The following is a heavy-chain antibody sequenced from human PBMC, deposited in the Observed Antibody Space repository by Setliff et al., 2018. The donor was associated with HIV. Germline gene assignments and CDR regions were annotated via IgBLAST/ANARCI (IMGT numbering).Heavy chain of an antibody. J-gene: IGHJ4*02. V-gene: IGHV1-8*02. Sequence: GASVKVSCKASGYTFTSYAINWVRQATGQGLEWMGWMNPNSGNTGYAQTFQGRVTMTRNTSISTAYMELSSLRSEDTAVYYCTRDIAAWGYFDYWGQGTLVTVSS. CDR1: GYTFTSYA. CDR2: MNPNSGNT. D-gene: IGHD6-6*01. CDR3: TRDIAAWGYFDY.